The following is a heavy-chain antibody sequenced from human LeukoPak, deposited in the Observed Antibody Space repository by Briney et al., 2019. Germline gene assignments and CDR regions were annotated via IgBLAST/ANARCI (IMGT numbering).Heavy chain of an antibody. CDR3: ARVFTRNYYYYCMDV. J-gene: IGHJ6*03. Sequence: SVKVSCKASGGTFSSYAISWVRQAPGQGLEWMGGIIPIFGTANYAQKFQGRVTITADESTSTAYMELSSLRSEDTAVYYCARVFTRNYYYYCMDVWGKGTTVTVSS. CDR2: IIPIFGTA. V-gene: IGHV1-69*01. CDR1: GGTFSSYA.